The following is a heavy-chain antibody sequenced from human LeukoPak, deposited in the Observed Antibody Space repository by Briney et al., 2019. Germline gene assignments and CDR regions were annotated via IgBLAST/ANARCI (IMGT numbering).Heavy chain of an antibody. V-gene: IGHV1-8*03. J-gene: IGHJ3*02. CDR3: ARFYPDFWTSTAFDI. Sequence: ASVKVSCKASGYTFTSYDINWVRQATGQGLEWIGWMNPNSGDTGYAQKFQGRVTITTNTSISTAYMELSSLRSGDTAVYYCARFYPDFWTSTAFDIWGQGTMVTVSS. CDR2: MNPNSGDT. D-gene: IGHD3/OR15-3a*01. CDR1: GYTFTSYD.